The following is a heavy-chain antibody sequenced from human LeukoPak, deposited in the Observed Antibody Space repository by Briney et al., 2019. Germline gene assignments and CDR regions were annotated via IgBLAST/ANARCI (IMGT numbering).Heavy chain of an antibody. J-gene: IGHJ4*02. D-gene: IGHD7-27*01. V-gene: IGHV1-69*05. Sequence: SVKVSCKASGGTFSSYAISWVRQAPGQGLEWMGGIIPIFGTANYAQKFQGRVTITTDESTSTACMELSSLRSEDTAVYYCARSANWGRGYYFDYWGQGTLVTVSS. CDR1: GGTFSSYA. CDR3: ARSANWGRGYYFDY. CDR2: IIPIFGTA.